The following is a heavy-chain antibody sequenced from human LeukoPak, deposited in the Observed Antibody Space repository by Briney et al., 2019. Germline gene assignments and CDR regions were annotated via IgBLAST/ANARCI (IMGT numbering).Heavy chain of an antibody. CDR2: IYHSGST. CDR1: GYSISSGYY. CDR3: ARTPDTAMDP. Sequence: PSETLSLTCTVSGYSISSGYYWGWSRQPPGKGVEGVGSIYHSGSTYYNPSLKSRVTISVDTSKNQFSLKRTSVTAADTAVYYFARTPDTAMDPCGQGTLVTASS. D-gene: IGHD5-18*01. V-gene: IGHV4-38-2*02. J-gene: IGHJ5*02.